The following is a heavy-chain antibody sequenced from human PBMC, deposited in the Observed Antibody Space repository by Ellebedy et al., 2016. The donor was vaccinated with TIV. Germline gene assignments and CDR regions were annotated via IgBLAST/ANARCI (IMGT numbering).Heavy chain of an antibody. D-gene: IGHD2/OR15-2a*01. CDR1: GYNFASYW. CDR3: ARHFSHAHDH. J-gene: IGHJ5*02. Sequence: GESLKISCKGSGYNFASYWISWVRQMPGKGLEWMGRIDPSDSNPYYSPSFQGHVTISADKSITTSYLQWSSLKTSDTAMYYCARHFSHAHDHWGQGTLVTVSS. V-gene: IGHV5-10-1*01. CDR2: IDPSDSNP.